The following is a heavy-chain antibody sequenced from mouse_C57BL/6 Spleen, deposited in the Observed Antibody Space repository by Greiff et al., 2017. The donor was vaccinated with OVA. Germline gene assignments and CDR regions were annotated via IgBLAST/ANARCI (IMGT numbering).Heavy chain of an antibody. D-gene: IGHD3-3*01. CDR1: GYTFTSYW. V-gene: IGHV1-50*01. CDR2: IDPSDSYT. CDR3: ARRDLFAY. J-gene: IGHJ3*01. Sequence: QQPGAELVKPGASVKLSCKASGYTFTSYWMQWVKQRPGQGLEWIGEIDPSDSYTNYNQKFKGKATLTVDTSSSTAYMQLSSLTSEDSAVYYCARRDLFAYWGQGTLVTVSA.